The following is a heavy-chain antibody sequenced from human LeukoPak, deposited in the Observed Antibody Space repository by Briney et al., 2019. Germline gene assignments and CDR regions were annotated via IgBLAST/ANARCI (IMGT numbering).Heavy chain of an antibody. CDR2: IWYDGSNK. J-gene: IGHJ6*02. V-gene: IGHV3-33*01. D-gene: IGHD2-2*01. Sequence: GGSLRLSCAASGFTFSSYGMHWVRQAPGKGLEWVAVIWYDGSNKYYADSVKGRFTISRDNSKNTLYLQMNSLRAEDTAVYYCARGEYCSSTSCYGGYYYGMDVWGQGTTVTVSS. CDR1: GFTFSSYG. CDR3: ARGEYCSSTSCYGGYYYGMDV.